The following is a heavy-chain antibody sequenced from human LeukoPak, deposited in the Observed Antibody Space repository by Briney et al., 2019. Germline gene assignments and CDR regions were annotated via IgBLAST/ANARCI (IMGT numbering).Heavy chain of an antibody. D-gene: IGHD3-22*01. CDR1: GFTFSSYA. Sequence: GRSLRLSCAASGFTFSSYAMHWVRQAPGKGLEWVAVISYDGSNKYYADSVKGRFTISRDNSKNTLYLQMNSLRAEDTAVYYCARGNYYDSSGYKRRPYYYYYMDVWGKGTTVTVSS. J-gene: IGHJ6*03. V-gene: IGHV3-30*04. CDR2: ISYDGSNK. CDR3: ARGNYYDSSGYKRRPYYYYYMDV.